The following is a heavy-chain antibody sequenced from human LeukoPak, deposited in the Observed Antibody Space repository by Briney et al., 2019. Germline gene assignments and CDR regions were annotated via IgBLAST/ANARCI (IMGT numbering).Heavy chain of an antibody. V-gene: IGHV1-46*01. Sequence: ASEKVSCKASGYSFTMYYIHWVRQAPGQGLEWMGIINPSGGSTSFAQKFQGRVTMTKDTSTSTVYMELSSLRSEDTAVYYCARGVDGDYGFDYWGQGTLVTVSS. CDR1: GYSFTMYY. D-gene: IGHD4-17*01. CDR2: INPSGGST. J-gene: IGHJ4*02. CDR3: ARGVDGDYGFDY.